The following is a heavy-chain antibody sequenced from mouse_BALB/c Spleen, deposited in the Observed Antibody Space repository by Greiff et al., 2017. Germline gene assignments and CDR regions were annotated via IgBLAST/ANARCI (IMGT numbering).Heavy chain of an antibody. Sequence: VHVKQSGAELVKPGASVKLSCTASGFNIKDTYMHWVKQRPEQGLEWIGRIDPANGNTKYDPKFQGKATITADTSSNTAYLQLSSLTSEDTAVYYCARSYYYGSSYFDYWGQGTTLTVSS. CDR2: IDPANGNT. V-gene: IGHV14-3*02. CDR3: ARSYYYGSSYFDY. CDR1: GFNIKDTY. J-gene: IGHJ2*01. D-gene: IGHD1-1*01.